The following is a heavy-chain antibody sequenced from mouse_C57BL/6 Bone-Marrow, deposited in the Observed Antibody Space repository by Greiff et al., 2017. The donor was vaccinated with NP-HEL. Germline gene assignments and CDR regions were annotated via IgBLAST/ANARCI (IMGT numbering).Heavy chain of an antibody. V-gene: IGHV5-6*01. J-gene: IGHJ3*01. CDR3: ARHGYDGFAY. Sequence: EVHLVESGGDLVKPGGSLKLSCAASGFTFSSYGMSWVRQTPDKRLEWVATISSGGSYTYYPDSVKGRFTISRDNAKNTLYLQMSSLKSEDTAMYYCARHGYDGFAYWGQGTLVTVSA. CDR2: ISSGGSYT. D-gene: IGHD2-2*01. CDR1: GFTFSSYG.